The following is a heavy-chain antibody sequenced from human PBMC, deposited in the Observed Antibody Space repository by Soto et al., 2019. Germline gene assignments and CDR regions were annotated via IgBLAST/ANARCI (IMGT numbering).Heavy chain of an antibody. CDR1: GFSLSTSGVG. D-gene: IGHD3-9*01. V-gene: IGHV2-5*01. J-gene: IGHJ4*02. Sequence: QITLKESGPTLVKPTQTLTLTCTFSGFSLSTSGVGVGWIRQPPGKALEWLALIYWNDDKRYSPSLKSMLTITKDASKNQVVLTMTNMDPVDTATYYCAHRLRGLRYFDWLSSPFDYWGQGTLVTVSS. CDR2: IYWNDDK. CDR3: AHRLRGLRYFDWLSSPFDY.